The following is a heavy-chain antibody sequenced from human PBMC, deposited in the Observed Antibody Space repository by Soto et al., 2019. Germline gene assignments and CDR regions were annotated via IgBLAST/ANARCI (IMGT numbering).Heavy chain of an antibody. CDR3: ARRVTPNAFDI. J-gene: IGHJ3*02. Sequence: QVQLQQWGAGLLKPSETLSLTCAVYGGSFSGYYWSWIRQPPGKGLEWIGEINHSGSTNYNPSLKSXXTXSXXTSKNQFSLKLSSVTAADTAVYYCARRVTPNAFDIWGQGTMVTVSS. V-gene: IGHV4-34*01. CDR2: INHSGST. D-gene: IGHD2-21*02. CDR1: GGSFSGYY.